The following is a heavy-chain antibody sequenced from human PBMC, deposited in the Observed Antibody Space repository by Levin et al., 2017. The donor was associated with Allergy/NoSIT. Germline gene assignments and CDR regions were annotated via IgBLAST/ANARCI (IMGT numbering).Heavy chain of an antibody. J-gene: IGHJ4*02. CDR2: MYGDDDK. CDR3: ARKGYCTGGSCFSGFWN. Sequence: KTSGPTLVKPTQTLTLTCSFTGFSVTTDGVGLGWIRQPPGKALEWVALMYGDDDKRYSPALRSRVTITMGASKNDVVLKMTNVDPMDTATYYCARKGYCTGGSCFSGFWNWGQGILVTVSS. CDR1: GFSVTTDGVG. D-gene: IGHD2-15*01. V-gene: IGHV2-5*02.